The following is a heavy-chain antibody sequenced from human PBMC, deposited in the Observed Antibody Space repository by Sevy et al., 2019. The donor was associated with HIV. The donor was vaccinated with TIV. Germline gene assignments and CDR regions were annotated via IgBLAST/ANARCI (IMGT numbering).Heavy chain of an antibody. CDR2: IKSKTDGGTT. D-gene: IGHD3-22*01. Sequence: GGSLRLSCAASGFTFSNAWMSWVRQAPGKGLEWVGRIKSKTDGGTTDYAAPVKGRFTISRDDSKNTLYLQMNSLKTEDTAVYYCTTEHDYVSRQAGYWGQGTLVTVSS. J-gene: IGHJ4*02. CDR1: GFTFSNAW. CDR3: TTEHDYVSRQAGY. V-gene: IGHV3-15*01.